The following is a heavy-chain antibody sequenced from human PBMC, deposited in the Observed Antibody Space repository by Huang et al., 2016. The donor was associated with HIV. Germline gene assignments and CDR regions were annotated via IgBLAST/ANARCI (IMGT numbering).Heavy chain of an antibody. V-gene: IGHV4-34*01. Sequence: QVQLQQWGAGLLKPSETLSLTCAVYGGSFSGYYWSWIRQSPGKGLEWIGEINHSGSTNYNLSLKSRLTISVDTSKNQFSLKLSSVTAADTAVYYCAREKMMSWLDDHDAFDIWGQGTMVTVSS. CDR1: GGSFSGYY. CDR2: INHSGST. CDR3: AREKMMSWLDDHDAFDI. D-gene: IGHD1-1*01. J-gene: IGHJ3*02.